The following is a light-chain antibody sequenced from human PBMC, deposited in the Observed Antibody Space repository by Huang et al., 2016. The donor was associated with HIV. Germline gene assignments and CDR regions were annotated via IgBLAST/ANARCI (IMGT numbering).Light chain of an antibody. J-gene: IGKJ1*01. V-gene: IGKV1-NL1*01. CDR2: ATS. CDR3: QQYHSLPWT. Sequence: DIQMTQSPSSLSASVGDRVTITCRASQGIGNSLAWYQQKPEKAPRLLLYATSTLESGVPSRFSGSGSGTQYTLTINTLQPEDIASYYCQQYHSLPWTFGQGTKVEIK. CDR1: QGIGNS.